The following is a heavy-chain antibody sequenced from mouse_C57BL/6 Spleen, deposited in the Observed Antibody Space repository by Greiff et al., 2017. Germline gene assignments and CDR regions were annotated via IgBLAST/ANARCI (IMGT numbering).Heavy chain of an antibody. V-gene: IGHV5-4*01. D-gene: IGHD2-1*01. CDR1: GFTFSSYA. CDR3: ARGNSYAMDY. Sequence: EVQLVESGGGLVKPGGSLKLSCAASGFTFSSYAMSWVRQTPEKRLEWVATISDGGSYTYYPDNVKGRFTISRDNAKNNLYLQMSHLKSEDTAMYYCARGNSYAMDYWGQGTSATVSS. J-gene: IGHJ4*01. CDR2: ISDGGSYT.